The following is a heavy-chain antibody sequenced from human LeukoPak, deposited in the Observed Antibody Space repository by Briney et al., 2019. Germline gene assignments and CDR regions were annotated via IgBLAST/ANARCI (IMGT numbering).Heavy chain of an antibody. CDR1: EFTFNSYS. CDR3: ARDSANLIQLWFIHPPHFDY. D-gene: IGHD5-18*01. CDR2: ISYDGSNK. V-gene: IGHV3-30*03. Sequence: GGSLRLSCAASEFTFNSYSMNWVRQAPGKGLEWVAVISYDGSNKYYADSVKGRFTISRDNSKNTLYLQMNSLRAEDTAVYYCARDSANLIQLWFIHPPHFDYWGQGTLVTVSS. J-gene: IGHJ4*02.